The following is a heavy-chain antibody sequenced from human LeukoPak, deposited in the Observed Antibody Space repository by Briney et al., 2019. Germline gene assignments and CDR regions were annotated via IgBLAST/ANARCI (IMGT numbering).Heavy chain of an antibody. D-gene: IGHD3-3*01. V-gene: IGHV3-21*01. CDR2: ISSSSSYI. CDR3: AREDDYDFWSGANWFDP. CDR1: GFTFSSYS. Sequence: PGGSLRLSCAASGFTFSSYSMNWVRQAPGKGLEWVSSISSSSSYIYYADSVKGRFTISRDNAKNSLYLQMNSLRAEDTAVYYCAREDDYDFWSGANWFDPWGQGTLVTVSS. J-gene: IGHJ5*02.